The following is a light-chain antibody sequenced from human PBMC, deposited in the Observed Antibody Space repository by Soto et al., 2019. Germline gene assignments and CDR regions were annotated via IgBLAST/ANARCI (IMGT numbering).Light chain of an antibody. CDR1: QSVSSSY. CDR3: QKYGSPT. V-gene: IGKV3-20*01. CDR2: GAS. Sequence: EIVLTQSPGTLSLSPGERATLSCRASQSVSSSYLAWYQQKPGQAPRLLIYGASSRATGIPDRFSGSGSGTDFTLTISRLEPEDFAVYYCQKYGSPTFGQGTKV. J-gene: IGKJ1*01.